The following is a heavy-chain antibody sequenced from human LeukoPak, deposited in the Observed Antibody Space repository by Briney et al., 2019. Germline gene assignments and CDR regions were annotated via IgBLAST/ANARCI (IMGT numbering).Heavy chain of an antibody. D-gene: IGHD3-22*01. J-gene: IGHJ5*02. Sequence: GGSLRLSCAASGFTFSNYAMNWVRQAPGKGLEWVSTISASGGRTYYADSVKGRFTFSRGNSKNTLFLQMNSLSAEDTAVYYCAKGLEVVHYSSGYYSNWFDPWSQGTLVTVSS. CDR2: ISASGGRT. CDR3: AKGLEVVHYSSGYYSNWFDP. CDR1: GFTFSNYA. V-gene: IGHV3-23*01.